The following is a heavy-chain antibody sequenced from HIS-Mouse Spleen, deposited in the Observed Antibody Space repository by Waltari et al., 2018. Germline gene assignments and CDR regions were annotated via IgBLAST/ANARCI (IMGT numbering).Heavy chain of an antibody. CDR3: ARLTGVYYFDY. J-gene: IGHJ4*02. CDR1: GGSISSYY. CDR2: IYYSGST. D-gene: IGHD7-27*01. Sequence: QVQLQESGPGLVKPSETLSLTCTVSGGSISSYYWSWIRQPPGKGLEWIGDIYYSGSTSYNPSLQSRVTISVDTSKNQFSLKLSSVTAADTAVYYCARLTGVYYFDYWGQGTLVTVSS. V-gene: IGHV4-59*13.